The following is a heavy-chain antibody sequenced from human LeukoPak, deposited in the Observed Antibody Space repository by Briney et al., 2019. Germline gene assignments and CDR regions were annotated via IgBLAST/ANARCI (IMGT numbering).Heavy chain of an antibody. Sequence: SETLSLTCTVSGGSISYYYWSRIRQPPGKGLEWIGYVYYSGSTSYNPSLKSRVTISLDTSKHQFSLKLNSVTAADTAVYYCARHAYCGGDCFGGAFEIWGQGTMVTVSS. CDR3: ARHAYCGGDCFGGAFEI. CDR1: GGSISYYY. CDR2: VYYSGST. D-gene: IGHD2-21*02. V-gene: IGHV4-59*08. J-gene: IGHJ3*02.